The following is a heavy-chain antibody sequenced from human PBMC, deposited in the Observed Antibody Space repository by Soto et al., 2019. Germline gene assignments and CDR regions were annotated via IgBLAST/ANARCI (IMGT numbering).Heavy chain of an antibody. V-gene: IGHV4-34*01. Sequence: SETLSLTCAVYGGSFSGYYWSWIRQPPGKGLEWIGEINHSGSTNYNPSLKSRVTISVDTSKNQFSLKLSSVTAADTAVYYCATVWMTTVTTNWYFDLWGRGTLVTVSS. D-gene: IGHD4-17*01. CDR2: INHSGST. CDR3: ATVWMTTVTTNWYFDL. J-gene: IGHJ2*01. CDR1: GGSFSGYY.